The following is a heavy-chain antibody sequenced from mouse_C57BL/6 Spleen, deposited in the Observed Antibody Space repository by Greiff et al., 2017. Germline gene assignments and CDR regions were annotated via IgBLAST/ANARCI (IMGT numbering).Heavy chain of an antibody. CDR3: ARRDYYGSSPYWYFDV. V-gene: IGHV1-63*01. Sequence: QVQLQQSGAELVRPGTSVKMSCKASGYTFTNYWIGWAKQRPGHGLEWIGDIYPGGGYTNYNEKFKGKATLTADKSSSTAYMQFSSLTSEDSAIYYCARRDYYGSSPYWYFDVWGTGTTVTVSS. J-gene: IGHJ1*03. D-gene: IGHD1-1*01. CDR2: IYPGGGYT. CDR1: GYTFTNYW.